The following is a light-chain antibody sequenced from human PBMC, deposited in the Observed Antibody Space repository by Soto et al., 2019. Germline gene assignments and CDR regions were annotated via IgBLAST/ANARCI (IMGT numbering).Light chain of an antibody. CDR2: AAS. V-gene: IGKV3-15*01. J-gene: IGKJ4*01. CDR1: QSVRSN. CDR3: QQYNNWPPLT. Sequence: EIVMTQSPATLSVSPGERATLSCRASQSVRSNLAWYQQKPGQAPRLLIYAASTRATGIPARFSGSGSGTEFTLTISSLKSEDFAVYYCQQYNNWPPLTFGGGTKVEIK.